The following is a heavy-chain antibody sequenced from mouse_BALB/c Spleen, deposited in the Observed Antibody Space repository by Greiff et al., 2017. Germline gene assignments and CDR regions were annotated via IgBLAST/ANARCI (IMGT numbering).Heavy chain of an antibody. CDR2: INPSTGYT. V-gene: IGHV1-7*01. J-gene: IGHJ2*01. CDR3: ARSRENFDY. Sequence: QVQLKQSGAELAKPGASVKMSCKASGYTFTSYWMHWVKQRPGQGLEWIGYINPSTGYTEYNQKFKDKATLTADKSSSTAYMQLSSLTSEDSAVYYCARSRENFDYWGQGTTLTVSS. CDR1: GYTFTSYW.